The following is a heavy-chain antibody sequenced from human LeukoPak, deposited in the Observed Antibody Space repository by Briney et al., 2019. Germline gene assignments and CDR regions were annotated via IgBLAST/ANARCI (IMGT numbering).Heavy chain of an antibody. CDR1: GYTFTGYY. D-gene: IGHD5-12*01. V-gene: IGHV1-2*02. CDR2: INPNSGGT. CDR3: ARLGGYDEYYYYYMDV. J-gene: IGHJ6*03. Sequence: ASVKVSCKASGYTFTGYYMHWVRQAPGQGLEWMEWINPNSGGTNYAQNFQGRVTMTRDTSITTAYMELSRLRSDDTAVYYCARLGGYDEYYYYYMDVWGKGTTVTVSS.